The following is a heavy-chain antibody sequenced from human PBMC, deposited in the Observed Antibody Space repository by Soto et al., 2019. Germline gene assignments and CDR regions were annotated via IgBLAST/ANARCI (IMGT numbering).Heavy chain of an antibody. V-gene: IGHV1-8*01. CDR2: MNPNSGNT. D-gene: IGHD3-10*01. CDR3: ARSLSVWFGELLRLYNWFDP. CDR1: GYTFTSYD. J-gene: IGHJ5*02. Sequence: ASVKVSCKASGYTFTSYDINWVRQATGQGLEWMGWMNPNSGNTGYAQKFQGRVTMTRNTSISTAYMELSSLRSEDTAVYYCARSLSVWFGELLRLYNWFDPWGQGTLVTVSS.